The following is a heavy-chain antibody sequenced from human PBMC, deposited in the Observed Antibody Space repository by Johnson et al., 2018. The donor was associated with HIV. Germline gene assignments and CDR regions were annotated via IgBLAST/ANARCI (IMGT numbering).Heavy chain of an antibody. CDR1: GFTFDDYG. J-gene: IGHJ3*02. CDR2: ISWDGGST. Sequence: VQLVESGGGVVRPGGSLRLSCAASGFTFDDYGMSWVRQAPGKGLEWVSLISWDGGSTYYADSVKGRFTISRDNSKNSLYLQMNSLRPEDTAVYYCARDAITMILEPPLGAFDIWGQGTMVTVSS. V-gene: IGHV3-20*04. CDR3: ARDAITMILEPPLGAFDI. D-gene: IGHD3-22*01.